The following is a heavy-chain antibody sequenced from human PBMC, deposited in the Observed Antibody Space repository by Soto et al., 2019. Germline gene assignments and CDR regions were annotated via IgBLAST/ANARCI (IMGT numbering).Heavy chain of an antibody. Sequence: QVQLVQSGTEIKKPGSSVKVSCRASGGTLSTYAINWVRQAPGQGLEWMGNIIPIFNTANYAQEFQGRVTITPLESTSTAYMELSSLRSEDTAIYYGARGGYCNTTGCRHHYFGMDVWGQGTTVTVSS. D-gene: IGHD2-2*01. V-gene: IGHV1-69*18. CDR1: GGTLSTYA. CDR2: IIPIFNTA. J-gene: IGHJ6*02. CDR3: ARGGYCNTTGCRHHYFGMDV.